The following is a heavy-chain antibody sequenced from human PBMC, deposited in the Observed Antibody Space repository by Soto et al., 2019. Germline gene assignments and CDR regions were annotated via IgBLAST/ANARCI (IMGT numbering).Heavy chain of an antibody. Sequence: ASVKVSCKASGYIFTNYGFNWVRQAPGQGLEWMGWINTYNGNTNYAQKLHGRVTMTTDTSTTTAYMELRSLRSDDTAVYYCARDSYGNFDYWGQGTLVTVSS. CDR3: ARDSYGNFDY. J-gene: IGHJ4*02. V-gene: IGHV1-18*01. CDR1: GYIFTNYG. D-gene: IGHD3-10*01. CDR2: INTYNGNT.